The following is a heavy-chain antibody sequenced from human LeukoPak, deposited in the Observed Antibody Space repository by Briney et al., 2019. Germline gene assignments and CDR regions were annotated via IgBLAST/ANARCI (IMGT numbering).Heavy chain of an antibody. CDR1: GFTFSSYS. Sequence: GGSLRLSCAASGFTFSSYSMNWVRQAPGKGLEWVSSISSSSSYIYYADSVKGRFTISRDNAKNSLYLQMNSLRAEDTAVYYCARDSLGSGGSPAPWHYYYYGMDVWGQGTTVTDSS. CDR2: ISSSSSYI. J-gene: IGHJ6*02. CDR3: ARDSLGSGGSPAPWHYYYYGMDV. V-gene: IGHV3-21*01. D-gene: IGHD2-15*01.